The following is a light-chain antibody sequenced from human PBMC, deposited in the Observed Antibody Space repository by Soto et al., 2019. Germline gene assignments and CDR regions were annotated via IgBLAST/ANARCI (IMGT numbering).Light chain of an antibody. CDR2: DAS. J-gene: IGKJ5*01. Sequence: EIVLTQSPGTLSLSPGERATLSCRAIQSVSSSYLAWYQQKPGQAPRLLIYDASTRATGIPDRFSGSGSGTDFTLTISSLEPEDFAVYYCHQRSNWPPDTFGQGTRLEIK. CDR3: HQRSNWPPDT. V-gene: IGKV3D-20*02. CDR1: QSVSSSY.